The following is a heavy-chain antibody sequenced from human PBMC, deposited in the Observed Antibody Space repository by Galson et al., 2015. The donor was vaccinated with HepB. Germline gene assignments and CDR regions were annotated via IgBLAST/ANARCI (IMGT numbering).Heavy chain of an antibody. CDR2: IIPILGIA. Sequence: SVKVSCKASGGTFSSYAISWVRQAPGQGLEWMGRIIPILGIANYAQKFQGRVTITADKSTSTAYMELSSLRSEDTAVYYCARWDYYDRSGIGWGQGTLVTVSS. J-gene: IGHJ4*01. D-gene: IGHD3-22*01. CDR3: ARWDYYDRSGIG. CDR1: GGTFSSYA. V-gene: IGHV1-69*04.